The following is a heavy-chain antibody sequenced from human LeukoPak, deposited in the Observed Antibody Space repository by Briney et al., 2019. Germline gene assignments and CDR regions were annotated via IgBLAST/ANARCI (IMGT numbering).Heavy chain of an antibody. J-gene: IGHJ5*02. Sequence: GGSLRLSCAASGFTFSSYAMSWVRQAPGKGLEWVSAINGGGTTYYTDSVTGRFTISRDNSKNTVYLQMNNLRAEDTAIYYCAKDRSWDRGGWFDPWGQGTLVTVSS. D-gene: IGHD1-26*01. V-gene: IGHV3-23*01. CDR2: INGGGTT. CDR3: AKDRSWDRGGWFDP. CDR1: GFTFSSYA.